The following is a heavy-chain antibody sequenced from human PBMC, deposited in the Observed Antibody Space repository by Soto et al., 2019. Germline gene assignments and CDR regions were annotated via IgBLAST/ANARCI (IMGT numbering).Heavy chain of an antibody. CDR1: GYSFTSYG. Sequence: ASVKVSCKASGYSFTSYGISWVRRAPGQGLEWMGWISPYNGHTQFVQRFQGRVSMTTDTSTKTAYMELRNLRSDDTAHYYCARDLTIVPATNPSLENYGMDVWGQGTTVTVSS. J-gene: IGHJ6*02. CDR3: ARDLTIVPATNPSLENYGMDV. V-gene: IGHV1-18*01. CDR2: ISPYNGHT. D-gene: IGHD2-2*01.